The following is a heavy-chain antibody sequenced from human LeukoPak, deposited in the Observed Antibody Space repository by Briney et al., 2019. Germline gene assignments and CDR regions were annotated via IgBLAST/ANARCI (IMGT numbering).Heavy chain of an antibody. J-gene: IGHJ4*02. CDR1: GFTFSSSA. CDR3: AKQLGYCSDGSCYFPY. V-gene: IGHV3-23*01. D-gene: IGHD2-15*01. Sequence: GGSLRLSCAASGFTFSSSAMSWVRQARGKGLEWVSAISNNGGYTYYADSVQGRFTISRDNSKSTLCLQMNSLRAEDTAVYYCAKQLGYCSDGSCYFPYWGQGTLVTVSS. CDR2: ISNNGGYT.